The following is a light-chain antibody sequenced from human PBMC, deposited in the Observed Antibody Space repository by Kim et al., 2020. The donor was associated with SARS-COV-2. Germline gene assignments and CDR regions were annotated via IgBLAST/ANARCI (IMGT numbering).Light chain of an antibody. V-gene: IGLV1-44*01. CDR3: AAWDSGQRAWV. Sequence: QSVLTQPPSASGTPGQTVTISCSGRNSVSWYQQLPRTAPKLIIHPHNQRPSGVPDRFSGSKSDTSASLAIRGLQSDDEAVYYCAAWDSGQRAWVFGGGTQLTVL. CDR1: NS. CDR2: PHN. J-gene: IGLJ3*02.